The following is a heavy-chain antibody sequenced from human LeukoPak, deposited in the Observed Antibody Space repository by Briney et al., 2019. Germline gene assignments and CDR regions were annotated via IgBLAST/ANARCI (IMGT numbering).Heavy chain of an antibody. Sequence: GGSPRLSCAASGFTFSSYSMNWGRQAPGKGLEWVSYISSSSSTIYYADSVKGRFTISRDNAKNSLYLPMNSLRSEDTAVYYCARSDIVVVPAAILGSWDDYYYYMDVWGKGTTVTVSS. CDR3: ARSDIVVVPAAILGSWDDYYYYMDV. D-gene: IGHD2-2*02. CDR2: ISSSSSTI. J-gene: IGHJ6*03. V-gene: IGHV3-48*01. CDR1: GFTFSSYS.